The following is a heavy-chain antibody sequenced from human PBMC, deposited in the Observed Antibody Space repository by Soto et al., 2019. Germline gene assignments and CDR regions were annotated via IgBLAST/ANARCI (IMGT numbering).Heavy chain of an antibody. CDR2: VNTDGIST. D-gene: IGHD6-25*01. V-gene: IGHV3-74*01. Sequence: VHLMESGGGLVQSGGSLRLSCAASGFTFSSHWMHWVRQAPGKGLMWVSRVNTDGISTTYADSVKGRFTISRDNAKNTLSLQMNSLTADDTAAYHCVRDSQRAFDIWGQRTMVTVSS. J-gene: IGHJ3*02. CDR3: VRDSQRAFDI. CDR1: GFTFSSHW.